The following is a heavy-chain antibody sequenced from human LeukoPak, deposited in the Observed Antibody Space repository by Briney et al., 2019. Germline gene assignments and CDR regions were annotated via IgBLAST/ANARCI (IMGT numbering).Heavy chain of an antibody. CDR3: VKGRGSTWVLVSFDS. V-gene: IGHV3-33*06. Sequence: PGGSLRLSCAASGFAFSTYGMHWVRQAPGKGLEWVALIWYDGSVRNYADSVKGRFTISRDNSKNTLYLEMNSLRAEDTALYYCVKGRGSTWVLVSFDSWGQGTPVTVSS. CDR2: IWYDGSVR. D-gene: IGHD6-13*01. J-gene: IGHJ4*02. CDR1: GFAFSTYG.